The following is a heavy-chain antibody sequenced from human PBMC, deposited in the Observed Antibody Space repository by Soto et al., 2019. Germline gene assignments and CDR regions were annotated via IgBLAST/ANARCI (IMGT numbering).Heavy chain of an antibody. V-gene: IGHV5-51*01. CDR2: IYPGDSDT. CDR3: ARPYSSGWRAVAFDI. Sequence: GESLKISCKGSGYSFTSYWIGWVRQMPGKGLEWMGIIYPGDSDTRYSPSFQGQVTISADKSISTAYLQWSSLKASDTAMYYCARPYSSGWRAVAFDIWGQGTMVTVSS. CDR1: GYSFTSYW. D-gene: IGHD6-19*01. J-gene: IGHJ3*02.